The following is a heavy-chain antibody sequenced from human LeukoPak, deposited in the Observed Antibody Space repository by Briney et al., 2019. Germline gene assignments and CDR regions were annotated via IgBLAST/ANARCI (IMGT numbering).Heavy chain of an antibody. Sequence: GGSLRLSCVASGFTVSSNYMSWVRQAPGKGLEWVSVIYNDGSSYYADSVKGRSTISRDNAKNSLYLQMNSLRAEDTAVYYCAELGITMIGGVWGKGTTVTISS. CDR2: IYNDGSS. CDR1: GFTVSSNY. V-gene: IGHV3-66*01. D-gene: IGHD3-10*02. CDR3: AELGITMIGGV. J-gene: IGHJ6*04.